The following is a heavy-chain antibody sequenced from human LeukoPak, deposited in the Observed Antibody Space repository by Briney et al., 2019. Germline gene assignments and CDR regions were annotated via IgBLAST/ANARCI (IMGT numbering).Heavy chain of an antibody. CDR3: ARDYPYYYDSSGYYSFDY. D-gene: IGHD3-22*01. CDR1: GFTVSTNY. V-gene: IGHV3-66*01. J-gene: IGHJ4*02. CDR2: IYSGGST. Sequence: PGGSLRLSCAASGFTVSTNYMSWVRQAPGKGLEWVSVIYSGGSTYYADSVKGRFTISRDNSKNTLYLQMNSLRAEDTAEYYCARDYPYYYDSSGYYSFDYWGQGTLVTVSS.